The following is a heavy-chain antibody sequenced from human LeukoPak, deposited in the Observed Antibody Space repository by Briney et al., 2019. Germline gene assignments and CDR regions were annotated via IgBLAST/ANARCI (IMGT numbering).Heavy chain of an antibody. D-gene: IGHD2-2*01. J-gene: IGHJ4*02. CDR1: GFTFSSFA. CDR2: VSGSGDGT. V-gene: IGHV3-23*01. Sequence: GGSLRLSCAASGFTFSSFAMNWVRLAPGKGLERVSTVSGSGDGTYYADSVKGRFTISGDNSKNTLHLQMNSLRAEDTAVYYCAKGGAGYCSSISCLYYFDSWGQGTLVTVSS. CDR3: AKGGAGYCSSISCLYYFDS.